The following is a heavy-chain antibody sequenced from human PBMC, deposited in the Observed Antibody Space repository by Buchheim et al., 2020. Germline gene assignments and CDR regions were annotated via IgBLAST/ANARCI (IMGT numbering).Heavy chain of an antibody. CDR2: IKSKTDGGTT. D-gene: IGHD3-10*01. CDR1: GFTFSNAW. Sequence: EVQLVESGGGLVKPGGSLRLSCAASGFTFSNAWMSWVRQAPGKGLEWVGRIKSKTDGGTTDYAAPVKGRFTISRDDSKNTLYLQMNGLKTEDTAVYYCTTDRITMVREELDYFDYWGQGTL. J-gene: IGHJ4*02. V-gene: IGHV3-15*01. CDR3: TTDRITMVREELDYFDY.